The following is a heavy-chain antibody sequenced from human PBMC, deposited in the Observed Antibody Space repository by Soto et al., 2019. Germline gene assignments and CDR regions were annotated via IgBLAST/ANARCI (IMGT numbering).Heavy chain of an antibody. CDR1: GFTFNYYN. CDR2: LSSRSNTI. Sequence: GGSLRLSCAASGFTFNYYNMNWARQAPGKGLEWVSYLSSRSNTIYYADSVKGRFTISRDNAKNSLYLQMNSLRDEDTAVYYCARDCGKRYGMDVWSQGTTVTVSS. CDR3: ARDCGKRYGMDV. V-gene: IGHV3-48*02. J-gene: IGHJ6*02.